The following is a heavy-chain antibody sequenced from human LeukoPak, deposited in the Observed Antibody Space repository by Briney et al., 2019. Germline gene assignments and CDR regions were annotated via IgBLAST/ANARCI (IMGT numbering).Heavy chain of an antibody. CDR3: ARETTGWYRALDS. D-gene: IGHD6-19*01. CDR1: GGSIGSGGYT. CDR2: FYHSGST. V-gene: IGHV4-30-2*01. J-gene: IGHJ4*02. Sequence: PSQTLSLTCAVSGGSIGSGGYTWSWIRQPPGKGLEWIGYFYHSGSTHHNPSLKSRVTISVDRSENRISLKLRSVTAADTAVYYCARETTGWYRALDSWGQGSLVTVSS.